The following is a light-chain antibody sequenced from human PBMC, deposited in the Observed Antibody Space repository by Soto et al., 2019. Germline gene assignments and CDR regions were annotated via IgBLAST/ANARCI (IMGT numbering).Light chain of an antibody. CDR3: MQATQSPT. J-gene: IGKJ3*01. CDR2: EVS. V-gene: IGKV2-24*01. Sequence: EIVMTQTPLSSPVTLGQPASISCRSSHSLVHSNGHTYLSWLHQRPGQPPRLLIYEVSNRFSGVPDRFSGSGAGTDFTLRISRVEAEDVGFYYCMQATQSPTFGPGTKVDIK. CDR1: HSLVHSNGHTY.